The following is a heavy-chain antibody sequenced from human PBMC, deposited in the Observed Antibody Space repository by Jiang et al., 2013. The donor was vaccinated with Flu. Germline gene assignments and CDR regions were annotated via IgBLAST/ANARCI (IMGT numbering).Heavy chain of an antibody. D-gene: IGHD6-13*01. J-gene: IGHJ4*02. CDR3: ARDVDEIEAAAGTSQFDY. V-gene: IGHV6-1*01. CDR1: GDSVSSNSAA. CDR2: TYYRSKWYN. Sequence: SQTLSLTCAISGDSVSSNSAAWNWIRQSPPRGLEWLGRTYYRSKWYNDYAVSVKSRITINPDTSKNQFSLQLNSVTPEDTAVYYCARDVDEIEAAAGTSQFDYWGQGTLVTVSS.